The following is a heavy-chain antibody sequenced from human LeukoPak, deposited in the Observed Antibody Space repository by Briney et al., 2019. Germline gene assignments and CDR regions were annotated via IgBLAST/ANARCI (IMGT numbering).Heavy chain of an antibody. CDR1: GFIFSSYW. D-gene: IGHD5-18*01. CDR2: INEDGSDN. Sequence: GGSLRLSCAGSGFIFSSYWMAWVRQAPGKGLEWVANINEDGSDNNFVDSVKGRFTISRDNAENSLYLQMNSLRAEDTAVYYCARDAAYGYDRFDYWGQGTQVTVSS. J-gene: IGHJ4*02. CDR3: ARDAAYGYDRFDY. V-gene: IGHV3-7*01.